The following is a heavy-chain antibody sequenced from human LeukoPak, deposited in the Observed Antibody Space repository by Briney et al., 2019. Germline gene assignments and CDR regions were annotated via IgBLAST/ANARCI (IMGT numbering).Heavy chain of an antibody. CDR1: GYTFTGYY. CDR2: INPNSGGT. CDR3: ARASSRLPPFDP. V-gene: IGHV1-2*02. Sequence: ASVKVSCKASGYTFTGYYMHWVRQAPGQGLEWMGWINPNSGGTNYAQKFQGRVTMTRDTSISTAYMELSRLRSDDTAVYYCARASSRLPPFDPWGQGTLVTVSS. D-gene: IGHD6-13*01. J-gene: IGHJ5*02.